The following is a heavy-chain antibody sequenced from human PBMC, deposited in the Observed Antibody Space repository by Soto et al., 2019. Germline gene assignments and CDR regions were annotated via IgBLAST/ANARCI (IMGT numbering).Heavy chain of an antibody. CDR2: IYHSGKT. Sequence: PETLSLTCVVSGYSISSGYYWAWVRQPPGKELEWIGSIYHSGKTYYKPSLRSRVTVSVDTSKNQFSMKLISVTAADTAVYYCARDKRVTMIGGWFDPWGQGTLVTVSS. V-gene: IGHV4-38-2*02. CDR3: ARDKRVTMIGGWFDP. J-gene: IGHJ5*02. CDR1: GYSISSGYY. D-gene: IGHD3-22*01.